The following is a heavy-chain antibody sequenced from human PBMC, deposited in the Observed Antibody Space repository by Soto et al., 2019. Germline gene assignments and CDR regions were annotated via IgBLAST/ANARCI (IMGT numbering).Heavy chain of an antibody. J-gene: IGHJ4*02. V-gene: IGHV3-23*01. Sequence: GGSLRLSCAASGFTFSSYAMSWVRQAPGKGLEWVSAISGSGGSTYYADSVKGRFTISRDNSKNTLYLQMNSLRAEDTAVYYCAKTYYGSGSYSSLVSTYYFEYWGQGTLVTVSS. D-gene: IGHD3-10*01. CDR3: AKTYYGSGSYSSLVSTYYFEY. CDR1: GFTFSSYA. CDR2: ISGSGGST.